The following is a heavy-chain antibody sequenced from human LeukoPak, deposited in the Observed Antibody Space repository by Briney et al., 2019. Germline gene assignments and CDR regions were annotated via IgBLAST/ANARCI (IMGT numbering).Heavy chain of an antibody. J-gene: IGHJ6*02. D-gene: IGHD6-6*01. CDR3: AKFGLVRNYYYGMDV. Sequence: GGSLRLSCAASGFFVYNSYMSWVRQAPGKGLEWVSVIYSDGGTFYSDSVKGRFTISRDNSKNTLYLQMNSLRAEDTAVYYCAKFGLVRNYYYGMDVWGQGTTVTVSS. V-gene: IGHV3-53*01. CDR2: IYSDGGT. CDR1: GFFVYNSY.